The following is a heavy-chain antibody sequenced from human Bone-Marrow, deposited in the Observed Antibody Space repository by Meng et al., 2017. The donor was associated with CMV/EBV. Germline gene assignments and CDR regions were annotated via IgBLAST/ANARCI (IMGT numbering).Heavy chain of an antibody. D-gene: IGHD1-26*01. V-gene: IGHV4-39*01. CDR1: GGSISSSSYY. J-gene: IGHJ4*02. CDR2: IYYSGST. CDR3: ARGRGYSGSRFDY. Sequence: SETLSLTCTVSGGSISSSSYYWGWIRQPPGKGLEWIGSIYYSGSTYYNPSLKSRVTISVDTSKNQFSLKLSSVTAADTAVYYCARGRGYSGSRFDYWGQGTLVTVSS.